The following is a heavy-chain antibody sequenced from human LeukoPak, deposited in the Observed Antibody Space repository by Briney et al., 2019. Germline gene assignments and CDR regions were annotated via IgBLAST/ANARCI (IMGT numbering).Heavy chain of an antibody. CDR2: IYTSGST. CDR1: GGSISCYY. Sequence: SETLSLTCTVSGGSISCYYWSWIRQPAGKGLEWIGRIYTSGSTNYNASLKSRASMSVDTSKNQFSLKLSSVTAADTAVFYCARENSGSYREFDYWGQGTLVTVSS. CDR3: ARENSGSYREFDY. V-gene: IGHV4-4*07. D-gene: IGHD1-26*01. J-gene: IGHJ4*02.